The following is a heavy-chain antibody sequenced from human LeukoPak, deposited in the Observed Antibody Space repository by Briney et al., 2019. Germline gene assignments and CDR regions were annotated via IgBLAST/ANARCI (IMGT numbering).Heavy chain of an antibody. CDR3: ARDRSGGSYFDY. Sequence: SETLSLTCTVSGGSTSNYYWSWIRQPPGKGLDWSGYMNYSGTSSDNPSLNIRVNISVDTSKNQFSLKRTSVTAADTAVYHCARDRSGGSYFDYWGQGTLVTVSS. V-gene: IGHV4-59*01. D-gene: IGHD2-15*01. CDR1: GGSTSNYY. CDR2: MNYSGTS. J-gene: IGHJ4*02.